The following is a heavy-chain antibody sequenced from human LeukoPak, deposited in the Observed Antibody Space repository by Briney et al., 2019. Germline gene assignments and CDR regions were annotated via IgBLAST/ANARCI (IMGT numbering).Heavy chain of an antibody. CDR1: GGSISSYY. J-gene: IGHJ6*02. CDR2: IYYSGST. V-gene: IGHV4-59*08. Sequence: PSETLSLTCTVSGGSISSYYWSWIRQPPGKGLEWIGYIYYSGSTNYNPSLKSRVTISVDTSKNQFSLKLSSVTAADTAVYYCARHLTGQYYYYYYGMDVRGQGTTVTVSS. CDR3: ARHLTGQYYYYYYGMDV. D-gene: IGHD7-27*01.